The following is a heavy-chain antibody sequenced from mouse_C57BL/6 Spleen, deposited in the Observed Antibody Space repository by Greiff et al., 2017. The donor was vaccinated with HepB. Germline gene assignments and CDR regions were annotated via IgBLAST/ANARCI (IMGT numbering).Heavy chain of an antibody. CDR3: ARSATVVHWYFDV. D-gene: IGHD1-1*01. V-gene: IGHV1-69*01. CDR1: GYTFTSYW. J-gene: IGHJ1*03. CDR2: IDPSDSYT. Sequence: QVQLQQPGAELVMPGASVKLSCKASGYTFTSYWMHWVKQRPGQGLEWIGEIDPSDSYTNYNQKFKGKSTLTVDKSSSTAYMQLSSLTSEDSAVYYCARSATVVHWYFDVWGTGTTVTVSS.